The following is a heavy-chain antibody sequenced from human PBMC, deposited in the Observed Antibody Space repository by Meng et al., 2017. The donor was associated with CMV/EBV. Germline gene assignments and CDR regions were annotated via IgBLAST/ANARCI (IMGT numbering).Heavy chain of an antibody. D-gene: IGHD2-2*01. Sequence: GESLKISCAASGFTVSSNYMSRVRQAPGKGLEWVSVIYSGGSTYYADSVKGRFTISRDNSKNTLYLQMNSLRAEDTAVYYCARDCSSTSCYYLGGMDVWGQGTTVTVSS. CDR2: IYSGGST. V-gene: IGHV3-53*01. CDR3: ARDCSSTSCYYLGGMDV. CDR1: GFTVSSNY. J-gene: IGHJ6*02.